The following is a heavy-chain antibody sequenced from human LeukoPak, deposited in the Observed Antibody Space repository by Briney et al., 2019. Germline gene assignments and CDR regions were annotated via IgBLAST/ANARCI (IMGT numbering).Heavy chain of an antibody. D-gene: IGHD1-26*01. Sequence: GGPLRLSCAASGFTFGSYWMSWVRQAPGXXXXXVANIKQDGSEKYYXXXVXGRFTXSRDNAKNTLYLQMNSLRAEDTAVYYCAKSIVGATDPPDYWGQGTLVTVSS. V-gene: IGHV3-7*01. CDR2: IKQDGSEK. CDR1: GFTFGSYW. J-gene: IGHJ4*02. CDR3: AKSIVGATDPPDY.